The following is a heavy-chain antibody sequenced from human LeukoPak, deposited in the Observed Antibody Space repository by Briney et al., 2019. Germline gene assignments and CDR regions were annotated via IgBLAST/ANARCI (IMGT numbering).Heavy chain of an antibody. J-gene: IGHJ4*02. CDR1: GFTFSDYC. CDR2: ISSSGSTI. CDR3: AKSGSYSMPYYFDY. V-gene: IGHV3-11*01. D-gene: IGHD1-26*01. Sequence: GGSLRLSCAASGFTFSDYCMSWTRQAPGKGLEWISYISSSGSTIYYADSVKGRFTISRDNAKNSLYLQMNSLRAEDTALYYCAKSGSYSMPYYFDYWGQGTLVTVSS.